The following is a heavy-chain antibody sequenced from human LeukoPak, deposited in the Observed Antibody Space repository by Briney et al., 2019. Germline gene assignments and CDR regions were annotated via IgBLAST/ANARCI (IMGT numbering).Heavy chain of an antibody. V-gene: IGHV1-24*01. CDR2: FDPEDGET. CDR3: ATDNPVCYGSSGYLVY. J-gene: IGHJ4*02. Sequence: ASVKVSCKVSGYTLTELSMHWVRQAPGKGLEWMGGFDPEDGETIYAQKFQGRVTMTEDTSTDTAYMELSSLRSEDTAVYYCATDNPVCYGSSGYLVYWGQGTLVTVYS. D-gene: IGHD3-22*01. CDR1: GYTLTELS.